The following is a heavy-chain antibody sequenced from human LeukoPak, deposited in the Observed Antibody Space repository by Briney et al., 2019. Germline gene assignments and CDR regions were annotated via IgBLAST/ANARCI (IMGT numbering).Heavy chain of an antibody. CDR3: ARKPFGLGGLDY. CDR2: INPSGGST. V-gene: IGHV1-46*01. Sequence: ASVKVSCKASGYTFTSYYIHWVRQVPGQGLEWMGIINPSGGSTSYAQKFQARVTMTRDTSTRTVYMELSSLRSEDTAVYYCARKPFGLGGLDYWGQGTLVTVSS. J-gene: IGHJ4*02. CDR1: GYTFTSYY. D-gene: IGHD3-16*01.